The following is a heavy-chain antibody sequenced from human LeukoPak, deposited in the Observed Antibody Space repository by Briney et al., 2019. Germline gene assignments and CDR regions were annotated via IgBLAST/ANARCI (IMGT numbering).Heavy chain of an antibody. D-gene: IGHD3-10*01. CDR2: ISSSGFTI. CDR3: ARGRWFGENMDY. Sequence: GGSLRLSCAASGFTFNNYYMNWIRQAPGKGLEWVSYISSSGFTIYYADSVKGRFTISRDNAKNSLYLQMNRLRAEDTAVYYCARGRWFGENMDYWGQGTLVTVSS. V-gene: IGHV3-11*01. CDR1: GFTFNNYY. J-gene: IGHJ4*02.